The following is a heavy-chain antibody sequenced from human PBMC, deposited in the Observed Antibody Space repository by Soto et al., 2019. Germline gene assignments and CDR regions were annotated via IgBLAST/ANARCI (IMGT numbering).Heavy chain of an antibody. J-gene: IGHJ1*01. Sequence: ASVKLSCKASRYTFTGYSMHWVRQATGQGLEWMGWINPNSGGTNYAQKFQGWVTMTRDTSISTAYMELSRLRSDDTAVYYCARGLYDSSGYYYYLQHWGQGTLVTVSS. D-gene: IGHD3-22*01. CDR3: ARGLYDSSGYYYYLQH. CDR1: RYTFTGYS. CDR2: INPNSGGT. V-gene: IGHV1-2*04.